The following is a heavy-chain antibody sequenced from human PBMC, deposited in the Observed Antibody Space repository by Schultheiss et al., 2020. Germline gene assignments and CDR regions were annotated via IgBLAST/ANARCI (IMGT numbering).Heavy chain of an antibody. D-gene: IGHD3-22*01. CDR3: ARFFTMIVVDDAFDI. CDR2: IYYSGST. CDR1: GGSISSYY. V-gene: IGHV4-59*01. Sequence: SQTLSLTCTVSGGSISSYYWSWIRQPPGKGLEWIGYIYYSGSTNYNPSLKSRVTISVDTSKNQFSLKLSSVTAADTAVYYCARFFTMIVVDDAFDIWGQGTTVTVSS. J-gene: IGHJ3*02.